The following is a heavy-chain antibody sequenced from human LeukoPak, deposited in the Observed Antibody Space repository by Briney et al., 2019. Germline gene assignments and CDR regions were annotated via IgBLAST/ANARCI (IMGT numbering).Heavy chain of an antibody. D-gene: IGHD1-26*01. CDR2: IYHSGST. J-gene: IGHJ4*02. CDR3: ARVWNSGSYPYYFDY. V-gene: IGHV4-38-2*02. CDR1: GYSISSGYY. Sequence: SETLSLTCTVSGYSISSGYYWGWIRQPPGKGLEWIGSIYHSGSTYYNPSLKSRVTISVDTSKNQFSLKLSSVTAADTAVYYCARVWNSGSYPYYFDYWGQGTLVTVSS.